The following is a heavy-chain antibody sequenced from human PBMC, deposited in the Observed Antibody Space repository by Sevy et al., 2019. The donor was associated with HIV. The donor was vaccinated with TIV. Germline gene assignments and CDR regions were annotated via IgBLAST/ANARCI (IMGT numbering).Heavy chain of an antibody. V-gene: IGHV3-21*01. D-gene: IGHD5-12*01. CDR2: ISSSSSYI. J-gene: IGHJ5*02. CDR3: ARDRSGYDFFDWFDP. Sequence: GGSLRLSCAASGFTFSSYSMNWVRQAPGKGLEWVSSISSSSSYIYYADSVKGRFTISRDNAKNSLYLQMNSLRAEDTAVYYCARDRSGYDFFDWFDPWGQGTLVTVSS. CDR1: GFTFSSYS.